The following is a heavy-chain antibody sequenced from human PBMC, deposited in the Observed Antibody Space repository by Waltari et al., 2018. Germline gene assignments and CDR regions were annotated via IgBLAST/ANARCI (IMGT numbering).Heavy chain of an antibody. CDR1: GYTLTELS. Sequence: QVQLVQSGAEVKKPGASVKVSCKVSGYTLTELSMHWVRQAPGKGLEWMGGFDPEDGETSYAQKFQGRVTMTEDTSTDTAYMELSSLRSEDTAVYYCATARPNYYDSSGYYYAFDYWGQGTLVTVSS. V-gene: IGHV1-24*01. CDR2: FDPEDGET. D-gene: IGHD3-22*01. J-gene: IGHJ4*02. CDR3: ATARPNYYDSSGYYYAFDY.